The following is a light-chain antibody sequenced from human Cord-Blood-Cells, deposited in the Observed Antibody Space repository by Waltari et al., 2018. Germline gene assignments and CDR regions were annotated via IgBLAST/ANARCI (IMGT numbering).Light chain of an antibody. CDR3: QVWDSSSDHPV. V-gene: IGLV3-21*02. CDR2: DDS. J-gene: IGLJ1*01. CDR1: NIGRNS. Sequence: SYVLTQSPSVSVAPGQTARITCGGNNIGRNSVHRYQQKPGQAPVLVVYDDSDRPSGIPERFSGSNSGNTATLTISRVEAGDEADYYCQVWDSSSDHPVFGTGTKVTVL.